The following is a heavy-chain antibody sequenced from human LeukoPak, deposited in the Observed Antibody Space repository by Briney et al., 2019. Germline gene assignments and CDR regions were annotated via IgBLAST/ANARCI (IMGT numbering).Heavy chain of an antibody. Sequence: PGGSLRLSCAASGFTFSSYAMHWVRQAPGKGLEWVVVISYGGSNKYYADFVKGRFTISRDNSKNTLYLQMNSLRAEDTAVYYCARYSSSWGLFDYWGQGTLVTVSS. CDR2: ISYGGSNK. CDR1: GFTFSSYA. J-gene: IGHJ4*02. V-gene: IGHV3-30*04. D-gene: IGHD6-13*01. CDR3: ARYSSSWGLFDY.